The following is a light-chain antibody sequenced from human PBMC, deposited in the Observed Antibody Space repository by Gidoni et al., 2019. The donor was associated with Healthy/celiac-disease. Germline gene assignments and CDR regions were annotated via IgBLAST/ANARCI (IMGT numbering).Light chain of an antibody. CDR1: NIGSKS. CDR3: QVWDSSSDHPVVV. J-gene: IGLJ2*01. V-gene: IGLV3-21*02. Sequence: SYVLTQPPSVSVAPGQTARITCGGKNIGSKSVHWYQQKPGQAPVLVVYDDSDRPSGIPERFSGSNSGNTATLTISRVEAGDEADYYCQVWDSSSDHPVVVFGGGTKLTVL. CDR2: DDS.